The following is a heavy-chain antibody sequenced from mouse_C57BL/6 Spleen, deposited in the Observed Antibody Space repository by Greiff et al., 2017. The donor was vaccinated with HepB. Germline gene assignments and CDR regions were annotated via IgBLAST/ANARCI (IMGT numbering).Heavy chain of an antibody. D-gene: IGHD1-1*01. CDR3: TRDGYYGSRNAMDY. CDR2: ISSGGDYI. Sequence: EVQGVESGEGLVKPGGSLKLSCAASGFTFSSYAMSWVRQTPEKRLEWVAYISSGGDYIYYADTVKGRFTISRDNARNTLYLQMSSLKSEDTAMYYCTRDGYYGSRNAMDYWGQGTSVTVSS. V-gene: IGHV5-9-1*02. J-gene: IGHJ4*01. CDR1: GFTFSSYA.